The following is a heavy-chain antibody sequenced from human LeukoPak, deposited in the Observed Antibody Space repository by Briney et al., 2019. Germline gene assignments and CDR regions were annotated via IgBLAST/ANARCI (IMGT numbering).Heavy chain of an antibody. CDR2: INHSGST. V-gene: IGHV4-34*01. Sequence: SETLSLTCAVYGGSFSGYYWSWIRQPPGKGLEWIGEINHSGSTNYNPSLKSRVTISVDTSKDQFSLKLSSVTAADTAVYYCAKDERTTVVNLFDYWGRGTLVTVSS. D-gene: IGHD4-23*01. J-gene: IGHJ4*02. CDR1: GGSFSGYY. CDR3: AKDERTTVVNLFDY.